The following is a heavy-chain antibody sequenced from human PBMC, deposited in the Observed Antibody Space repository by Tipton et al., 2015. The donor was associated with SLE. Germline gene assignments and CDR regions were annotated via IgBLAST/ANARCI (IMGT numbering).Heavy chain of an antibody. V-gene: IGHV4-31*03. CDR2: IYYSGST. J-gene: IGHJ4*02. CDR3: ARCSSSSDGYFDY. D-gene: IGHD6-6*01. Sequence: TLSLTCTVSGGSISSGGYYWSWIRQHPGKGLEWIGYIYYSGSTYYNPSLKSRVTISVDTSKNQFSLQLNSVTPEDTAVYYCARCSSSSDGYFDYWGQGTLVTVSS. CDR1: GGSISSGGYY.